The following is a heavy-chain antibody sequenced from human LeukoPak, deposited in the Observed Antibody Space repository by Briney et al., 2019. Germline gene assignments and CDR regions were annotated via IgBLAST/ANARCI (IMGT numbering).Heavy chain of an antibody. V-gene: IGHV1-46*01. Sequence: ASVKVSCKASGYTFTSYYMHWVRQAPGQGLEWMGIINPSGGSTSYAQKFQGRVTMTRDTSISTAYMELSRLRSDDTAVYYCARDEGYCSGGSCYDDYWGQGTLVTVSS. J-gene: IGHJ4*02. D-gene: IGHD2-15*01. CDR1: GYTFTSYY. CDR3: ARDEGYCSGGSCYDDY. CDR2: INPSGGST.